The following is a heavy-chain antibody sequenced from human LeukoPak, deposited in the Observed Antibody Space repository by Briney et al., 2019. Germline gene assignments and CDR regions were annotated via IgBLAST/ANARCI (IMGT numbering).Heavy chain of an antibody. CDR2: IRTKDYGGTP. Sequence: GGSLRLSCTVAGFTLRDHTLTWVRQAPGKGLEWVGFIRTKDYGGTPEYAASVKGRFTISRDDSKNIAYLQMSSLKIEDTAVYFCTRGKLGYCYGTSCYLDYWGPGTLDTVSS. J-gene: IGHJ4*02. D-gene: IGHD2-2*01. CDR3: TRGKLGYCYGTSCYLDY. CDR1: GFTLRDHT. V-gene: IGHV3-49*04.